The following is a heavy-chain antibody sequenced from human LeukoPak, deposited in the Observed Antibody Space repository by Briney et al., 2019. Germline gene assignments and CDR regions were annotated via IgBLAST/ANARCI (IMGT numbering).Heavy chain of an antibody. CDR3: ARHGSDWSFDR. J-gene: IGHJ2*01. V-gene: IGHV4-59*08. CDR2: SYYSGST. D-gene: IGHD6-19*01. Sequence: SETLSLTCTVSGGSISSYYWGWIRQPPRKGLEWIGYSYYSGSTNHNPYLKSRITISVGTSKNQFSLKLSSVTAADTAVYYCARHGSDWSFDRWGRGTLVTVSS. CDR1: GGSISSYY.